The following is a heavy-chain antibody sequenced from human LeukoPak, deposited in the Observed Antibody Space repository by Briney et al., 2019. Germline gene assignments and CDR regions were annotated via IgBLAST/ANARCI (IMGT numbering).Heavy chain of an antibody. V-gene: IGHV4-34*01. J-gene: IGHJ4*02. CDR3: ARRLRWTSY. CDR2: INHSGST. D-gene: IGHD4-23*01. CDR1: GGSFSGYY. Sequence: SETLSLTCAVYGGSFSGYYWSWIRQPPGKGLEWIGEINHSGSTNYNPSLKSRVTISVDTSKNQFSLKLSSVTAADTAVYYCARRLRWTSYWGQGTLVTVSS.